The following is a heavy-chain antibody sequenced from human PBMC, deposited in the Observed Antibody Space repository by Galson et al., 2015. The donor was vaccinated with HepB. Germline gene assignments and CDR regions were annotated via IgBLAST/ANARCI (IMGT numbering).Heavy chain of an antibody. CDR2: ISSSSSYI. D-gene: IGHD3-22*01. J-gene: IGHJ6*02. V-gene: IGHV3-21*01. Sequence: SLRLSCAASGFTFSSYSMNWVRQAPGKGLEWVSSISSSSSYIYYADSVKGRFTISRDNAKNSLYLQMNSLRAEDTAVYYCAILEASYYYDSSGYYRGMDVWGQGTTVTVSS. CDR3: AILEASYYYDSSGYYRGMDV. CDR1: GFTFSSYS.